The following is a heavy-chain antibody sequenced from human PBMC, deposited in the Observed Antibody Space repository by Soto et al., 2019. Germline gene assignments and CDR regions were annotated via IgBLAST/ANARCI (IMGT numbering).Heavy chain of an antibody. D-gene: IGHD1-26*01. CDR3: ARDHGGSYQADSFDP. CDR1: GYTFTTYG. V-gene: IGHV1-18*01. J-gene: IGHJ5*02. Sequence: QVQLVQSGVEVKKPGASVKVSCKASGYTFTTYGISWVRQAPGQGLEWVGWGSPYDGDTNYVDALQGRVTMTTDTSTTTAYMELRSLRSDDTAMYYCARDHGGSYQADSFDPWGQGTLVIVSS. CDR2: GSPYDGDT.